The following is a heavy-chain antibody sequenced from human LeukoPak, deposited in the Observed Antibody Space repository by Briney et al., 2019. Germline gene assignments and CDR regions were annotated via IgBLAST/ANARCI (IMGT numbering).Heavy chain of an antibody. D-gene: IGHD3-10*01. CDR2: ISGSGSTI. CDR3: AKNGHGSGSYYPRTKYYFDY. J-gene: IGHJ4*02. CDR1: GFTFSSYE. Sequence: SGGSLRLSCAASGFTFSSYEMNWVRQAPGKGLEWVSYISGSGSTIYYADSVKGRFTISRDNAKNSLYLQMNSLRAEDTAVYYCAKNGHGSGSYYPRTKYYFDYWGQGTLVTVSS. V-gene: IGHV3-48*03.